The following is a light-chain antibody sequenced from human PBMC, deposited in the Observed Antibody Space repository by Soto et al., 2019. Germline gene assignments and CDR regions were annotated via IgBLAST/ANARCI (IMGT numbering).Light chain of an antibody. Sequence: EIVMTQSPPTLSVSPGERATLSCRASQSVSSDLAWYQPKPGQAPRLLIYGSSTRATGIPARFRGCGAWTEFTLTISSLLSEDVAVYYCKQCNNWPLTFGGGTKVEIK. CDR3: KQCNNWPLT. CDR1: QSVSSD. V-gene: IGKV3-15*01. CDR2: GSS. J-gene: IGKJ4*01.